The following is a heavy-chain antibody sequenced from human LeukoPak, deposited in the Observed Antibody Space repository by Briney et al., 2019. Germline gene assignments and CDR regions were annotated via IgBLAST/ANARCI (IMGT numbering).Heavy chain of an antibody. Sequence: GGSLRLSCAASGFSFSAYWMTWVRQAPGTGLEWVANINPAGSETYYVDPVKGRFSISRDNAKNLVYLQMNSLRAEDTAVYHCARFGYVAAVDVWGQGTPLTVSS. V-gene: IGHV3-7*01. CDR1: GFSFSAYW. D-gene: IGHD2-15*01. CDR3: ARFGYVAAVDV. CDR2: INPAGSET. J-gene: IGHJ4*02.